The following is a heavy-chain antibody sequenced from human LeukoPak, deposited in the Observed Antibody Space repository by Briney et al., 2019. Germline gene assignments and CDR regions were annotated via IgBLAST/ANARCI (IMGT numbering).Heavy chain of an antibody. J-gene: IGHJ4*02. CDR1: GYTFTAYY. D-gene: IGHD5-12*01. CDR3: ARDRKWLRVSFDY. V-gene: IGHV1-2*02. CDR2: INPNSGGT. Sequence: GASVKVSCKASGYTFTAYYVHWVQQAPGQGLEWMGWINPNSGGTNYAQKFQGRVTMTRDTSISTAYMELSRLRSDDTAVYYCARDRKWLRVSFDYWGQGTLVTVSS.